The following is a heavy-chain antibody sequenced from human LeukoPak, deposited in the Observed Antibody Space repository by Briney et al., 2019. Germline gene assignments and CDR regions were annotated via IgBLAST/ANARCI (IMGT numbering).Heavy chain of an antibody. Sequence: GGSLRLSCAVSGFTFNTYSMNWVRQAPGKGLEWVSFISSSSSYINYADSVKGRFTISRDNAKNSLYLQMNSLRAEDTAVYYCARTYSGYDSNYWGQGTLVTVSS. D-gene: IGHD5-12*01. V-gene: IGHV3-21*01. CDR1: GFTFNTYS. CDR2: ISSSSSYI. J-gene: IGHJ4*02. CDR3: ARTYSGYDSNY.